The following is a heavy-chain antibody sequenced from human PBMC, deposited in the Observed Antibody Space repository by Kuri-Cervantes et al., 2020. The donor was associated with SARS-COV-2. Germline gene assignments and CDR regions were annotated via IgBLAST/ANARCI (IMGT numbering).Heavy chain of an antibody. CDR1: GGSISNFY. D-gene: IGHD1-26*01. J-gene: IGHJ5*02. CDR2: IYYSGST. V-gene: IGHV4-59*05. Sequence: SETLSLTCTVSGGSISNFYWSWIRQPPGKGLEWIGSIYYSGSTYYNPSLKSRVTISVDTSKNQFSLKLSSVTAADTAVYYCARGIGSYFLWLDRWGRGTLVTVSS. CDR3: ARGIGSYFLWLDR.